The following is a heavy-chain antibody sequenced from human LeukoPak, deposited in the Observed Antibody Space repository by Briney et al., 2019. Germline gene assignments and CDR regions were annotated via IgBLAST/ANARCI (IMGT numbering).Heavy chain of an antibody. CDR1: GGSFSGYY. J-gene: IGHJ6*03. CDR3: ARMPDCSSTSCSPGYYYMDV. CDR2: INHSGST. D-gene: IGHD2-2*01. V-gene: IGHV4-34*01. Sequence: SETLSLTCAVYGGSFSGYYWSWIRQPPGKGLEWIGEINHSGSTNYNPSLKSRVTISVDTSKNQFSLKLSSVTAADTAVYYCARMPDCSSTSCSPGYYYMDVWGKGTTVTVSS.